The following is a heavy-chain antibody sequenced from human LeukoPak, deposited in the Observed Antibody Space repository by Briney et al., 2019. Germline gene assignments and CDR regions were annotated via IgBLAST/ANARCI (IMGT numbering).Heavy chain of an antibody. D-gene: IGHD1/OR15-1a*01. V-gene: IGHV1-46*01. CDR1: GYTFTLYY. CDR3: ARENTLITRGDYYYGMDV. J-gene: IGHJ6*02. CDR2: VSPSRGIT. Sequence: ASVKVSCKASGYTFTLYYMHWVRQAPGQGLEWMAIVSPSRGITTYGQKFQGRVAVTRDTSTSTVYMELRSLRSEDTAVYYCARENTLITRGDYYYGMDVWGQGTTVIVSS.